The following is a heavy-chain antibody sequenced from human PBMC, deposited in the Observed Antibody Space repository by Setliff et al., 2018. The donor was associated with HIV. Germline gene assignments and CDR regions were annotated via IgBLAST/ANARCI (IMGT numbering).Heavy chain of an antibody. CDR2: IHPSGGST. Sequence: GASVKVSCKASGYTFTSYYIHWVRQAPGQGLEWMGVIHPSGGSTSYAQSFQDRVTMTRDTSTSTVYMELSGLRSEDTAVYYCARDFGGYCSSMSCPGLFDPWGQGTLVTVSS. CDR3: ARDFGGYCSSMSCPGLFDP. V-gene: IGHV1-46*01. D-gene: IGHD2-2*01. J-gene: IGHJ5*02. CDR1: GYTFTSYY.